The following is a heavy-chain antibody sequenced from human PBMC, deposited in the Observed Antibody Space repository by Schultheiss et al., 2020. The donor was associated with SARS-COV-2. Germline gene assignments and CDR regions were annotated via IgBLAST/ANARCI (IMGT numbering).Heavy chain of an antibody. CDR1: GYSISSGYY. CDR2: IYYSGST. V-gene: IGHV4-61*01. Sequence: SETLSLTCAVSGYSISSGYYWGWIRQPPGKGLEWIGYIYYSGSTNYNPSLKSRVTISVDTSKNQFSLKLSSVTAADTAVYYCARVRTTYSSSCLDYWGQGTLVTVSS. D-gene: IGHD6-13*01. CDR3: ARVRTTYSSSCLDY. J-gene: IGHJ4*02.